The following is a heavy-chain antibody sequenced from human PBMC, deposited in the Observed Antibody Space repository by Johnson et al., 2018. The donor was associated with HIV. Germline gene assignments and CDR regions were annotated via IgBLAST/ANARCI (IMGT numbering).Heavy chain of an antibody. Sequence: QVQLVESGGGVVQPGRSLRLSCAASGFTFSDYYMSWIRQAPGKGLEWVSYISSSGSTIYYEDSVKGRLHISRDNAKNSLYLQKNGLRAEDTAVDYCARDRVEIVGADPDAFDIWGQGTMVTVSS. V-gene: IGHV3-11*04. J-gene: IGHJ3*02. D-gene: IGHD1-26*01. CDR3: ARDRVEIVGADPDAFDI. CDR2: ISSSGSTI. CDR1: GFTFSDYY.